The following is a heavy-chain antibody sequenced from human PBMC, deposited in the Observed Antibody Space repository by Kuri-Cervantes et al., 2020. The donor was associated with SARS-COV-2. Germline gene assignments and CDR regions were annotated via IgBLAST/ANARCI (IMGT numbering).Heavy chain of an antibody. Sequence: GGSLRLSCAASGFTISDCSMHWVRQAPGQGLEWVAVRSNDGSNIYYADSVKGRFTISRDNSKNTLYLQMNSLTAEDTANYYCATLFISIGFMFDYWGQGTLVTVSS. J-gene: IGHJ4*02. V-gene: IGHV3-30*04. CDR3: ATLFISIGFMFDY. CDR1: GFTISDCS. CDR2: RSNDGSNI. D-gene: IGHD3-22*01.